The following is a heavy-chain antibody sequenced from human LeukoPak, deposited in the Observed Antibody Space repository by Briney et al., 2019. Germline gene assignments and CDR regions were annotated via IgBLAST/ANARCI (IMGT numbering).Heavy chain of an antibody. Sequence: SETLSLTCTVSGGSISSYYWSWIRQPPGKGLEWIGSIYYSGSTYYNPSLKSRVTISVDTSKNQFSLKLSSVTAADTAVYYCASQLPVAGNYWGQGTLVTVSS. D-gene: IGHD6-19*01. CDR3: ASQLPVAGNY. V-gene: IGHV4-59*05. CDR2: IYYSGST. J-gene: IGHJ4*02. CDR1: GGSISSYY.